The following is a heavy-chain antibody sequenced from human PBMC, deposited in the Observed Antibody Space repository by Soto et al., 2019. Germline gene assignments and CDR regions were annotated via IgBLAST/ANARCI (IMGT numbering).Heavy chain of an antibody. CDR3: ARVMVAAIDNWFDP. CDR1: SGSISSSNW. V-gene: IGHV4-4*02. D-gene: IGHD2-15*01. CDR2: IYHSGST. J-gene: IGHJ5*02. Sequence: LSLTCAVSSGSISSSNWWSWVRQPPGKGLEWIGEIYHSGSTNYNPSLKSRVTISVDKSKNQFSLKLSSVTAADTAVYYCARVMVAAIDNWFDPWGQGTLVTVSS.